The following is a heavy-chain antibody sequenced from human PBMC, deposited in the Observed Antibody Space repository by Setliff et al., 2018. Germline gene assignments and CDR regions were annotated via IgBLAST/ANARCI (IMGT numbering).Heavy chain of an antibody. J-gene: IGHJ2*01. CDR3: ARLRKSTPHWYFDL. V-gene: IGHV4-59*11. CDR2: LYYTGST. Sequence: PSETLSLTCTVSGVSISSHYWSWVRQPPGKGLECIGDLYYTGSTKYNPSLWSRLTMSIDTSKKQFSLRLTSVSAADTAVYYCARLRKSTPHWYFDLWVPETLLVTVSS. CDR1: GVSISSHY.